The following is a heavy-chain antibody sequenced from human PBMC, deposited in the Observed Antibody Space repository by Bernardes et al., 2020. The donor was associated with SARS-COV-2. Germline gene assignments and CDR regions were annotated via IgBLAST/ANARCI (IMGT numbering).Heavy chain of an antibody. D-gene: IGHD3-16*01. V-gene: IGHV1-18*01. CDR3: ARESTPGLRAIGY. CDR2: ISAYNGNI. Sequence: ASVKVSCKVSGYSFSSYGIIWVRQAPGQGLEWMGWISAYNGNIEYAQKFQGRVTMTTDTSANTGYMDLRSLRSDDTAVYYCARESTPGLRAIGYWGQGTLVTVSS. CDR1: GYSFSSYG. J-gene: IGHJ4*02.